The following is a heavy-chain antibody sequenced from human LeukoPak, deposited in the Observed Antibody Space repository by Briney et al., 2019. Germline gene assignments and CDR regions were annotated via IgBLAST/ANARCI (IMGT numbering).Heavy chain of an antibody. CDR3: ARDEIPGAEAGTAY. Sequence: ASVKVSCKASVYTFTSYYMHWVRQAPGQGLEGMGIINPIGGSTSYAQKFQGRVTMTRDTSTSTVYMELSGLRSEDTAVYYCARDEIPGAEAGTAYWGQGTLVTVSS. V-gene: IGHV1-46*01. CDR2: INPIGGST. CDR1: VYTFTSYY. J-gene: IGHJ4*02. D-gene: IGHD6-13*01.